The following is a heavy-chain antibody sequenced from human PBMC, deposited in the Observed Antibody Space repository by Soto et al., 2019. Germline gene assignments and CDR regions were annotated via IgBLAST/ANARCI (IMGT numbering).Heavy chain of an antibody. V-gene: IGHV3-23*01. CDR2: ISETGGRT. CDR1: GFSFSNYA. J-gene: IGHJ3*01. D-gene: IGHD1-26*01. CDR3: AKGIVGTTTGNAFDF. Sequence: GSLRLSCAASGFSFSNYAMRWVRQAPGKGLEWVSVISETGGRTFYADSVKGRFTISRDNSKNTLYLQMSSLRAEDTAVYYCAKGIVGTTTGNAFDFWGQGTKVTVSS.